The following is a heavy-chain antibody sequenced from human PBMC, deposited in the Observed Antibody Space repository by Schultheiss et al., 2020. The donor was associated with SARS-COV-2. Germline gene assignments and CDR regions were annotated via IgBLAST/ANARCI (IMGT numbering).Heavy chain of an antibody. CDR1: GFTFSSYG. CDR2: ISYDGSNK. Sequence: GESLKISCAASGFTFSSYGMHWVRQAPGKGLEWVAVISYDGSNKYYADSVKGRFTISRDNSKNTLYLQMNSLRAEDTAVYYCANVPATAYYYYYGMDVWGQGTTVTVSS. D-gene: IGHD2-15*01. V-gene: IGHV3-30*18. CDR3: ANVPATAYYYYYGMDV. J-gene: IGHJ6*02.